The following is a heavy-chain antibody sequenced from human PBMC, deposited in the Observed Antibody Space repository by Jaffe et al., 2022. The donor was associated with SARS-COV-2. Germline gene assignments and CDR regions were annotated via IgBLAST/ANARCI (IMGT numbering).Heavy chain of an antibody. J-gene: IGHJ5*02. D-gene: IGHD1-7*01. CDR2: INAGNGNT. Sequence: QVQLVQSGAEVKKPGASVKVSCKASGYTFTSYAMHWVRQAPGQRLEWMGWINAGNGNTKYSQKFQGRVTITRDTSASTAYMELSSLRSEDTAVYYCARDVLRNWNYQGGNPQWFDPWGQGTLVTVSS. CDR3: ARDVLRNWNYQGGNPQWFDP. CDR1: GYTFTSYA. V-gene: IGHV1-3*01.